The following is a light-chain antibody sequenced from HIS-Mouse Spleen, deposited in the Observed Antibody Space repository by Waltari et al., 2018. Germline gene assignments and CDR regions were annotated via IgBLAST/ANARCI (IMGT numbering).Light chain of an antibody. V-gene: IGKV3-11*01. CDR1: PSVGIY. CDR3: QQRSNWPWT. J-gene: IGKJ1*01. CDR2: DAS. Sequence: DIVLTQSPATLSLSPGERPTLACRASPSVGIYLAWYQKKPGQAPRLLIYDASNRATGIPSRFSGSGSGTEFTLTISSLEPEDFAVYYCQQRSNWPWTFGQGTKVEIK.